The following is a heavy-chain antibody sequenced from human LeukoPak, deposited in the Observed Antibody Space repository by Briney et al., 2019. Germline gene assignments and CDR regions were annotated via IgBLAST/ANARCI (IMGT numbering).Heavy chain of an antibody. CDR3: ARHRRNFFDY. J-gene: IGHJ4*02. CDR2: IYYSGST. V-gene: IGHV4-59*08. Sequence: SETLSLTCTVSGGSISSYYWSWLRQPPGKGLEWIGYIYYSGSTNYNPSLKSRVTISVDTSKNQFSLKLSSVTAADTAVYYCARHRRNFFDYWGQGTLVTVSS. D-gene: IGHD1-14*01. CDR1: GGSISSYY.